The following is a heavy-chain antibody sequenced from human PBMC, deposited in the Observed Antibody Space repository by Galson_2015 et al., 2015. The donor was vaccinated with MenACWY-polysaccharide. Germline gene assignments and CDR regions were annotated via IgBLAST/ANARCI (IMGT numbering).Heavy chain of an antibody. J-gene: IGHJ4*02. Sequence: SLRLSCAASGFTFSSYWMSWVRQAPGKGLEWVANIKQDGSEKYYVDSVKGRFTISRDNAKNSLYLQMNSLRAEDTAVYYCASGYYAGGYYFDYWGQGTLVTVSS. D-gene: IGHD2-2*01. CDR3: ASGYYAGGYYFDY. V-gene: IGHV3-7*01. CDR2: IKQDGSEK. CDR1: GFTFSSYW.